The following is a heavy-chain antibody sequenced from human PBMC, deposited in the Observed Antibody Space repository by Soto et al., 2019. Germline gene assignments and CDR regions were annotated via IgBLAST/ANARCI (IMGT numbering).Heavy chain of an antibody. Sequence: QVQLVQSGAEVRKPGASVNISCRASGFSFSDNLINWVRQAPGQSLEWMGWINPDNGNTRYSQTFQGRVTISRHSSASLAYVDVSVLISYATAVFYFSRDQRPVCPRAKDAFEIEGEGTMVIAS. CDR1: GFSFSDNL. CDR2: INPDNGNT. J-gene: IGHJ3*02. CDR3: SRDQRPVCPRAKDAFEI. V-gene: IGHV1-3*01.